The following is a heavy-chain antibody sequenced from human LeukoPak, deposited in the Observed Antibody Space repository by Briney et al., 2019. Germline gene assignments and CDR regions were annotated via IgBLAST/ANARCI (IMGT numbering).Heavy chain of an antibody. V-gene: IGHV3-74*01. CDR1: GFTFSSYW. CDR3: VRGGACSNSNSDY. CDR2: INSDGSST. Sequence: GGSLRLSYAASGFTFSSYWMHWVRQAPGKGLVWVSRINSDGSSTTYADSVKGRFTISRDNAKNTLYLQMNSLRAEDTAVYYCVRGGACSNSNSDYWGQGTLVTVSS. D-gene: IGHD4-11*01. J-gene: IGHJ4*02.